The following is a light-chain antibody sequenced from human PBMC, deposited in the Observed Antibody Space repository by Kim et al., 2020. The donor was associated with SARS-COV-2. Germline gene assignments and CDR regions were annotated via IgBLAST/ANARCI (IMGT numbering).Light chain of an antibody. CDR2: KVS. CDR3: MQGTHWPIT. CDR1: QSLVYTDGNTY. J-gene: IGKJ4*01. V-gene: IGKV2-30*01. Sequence: DVVMAQSPLSLPVTLGQPASMSCTSSQSLVYTDGNTYLNWFHQRPGQSPRRLISKVSNRDSGVPDRFSGSGSGTNFTLKISRVEAEDVGVYYCMQGTHWPITFGGGTKLEI.